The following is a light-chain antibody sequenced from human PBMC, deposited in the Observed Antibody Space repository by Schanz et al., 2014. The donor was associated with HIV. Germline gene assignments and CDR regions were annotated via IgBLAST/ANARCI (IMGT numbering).Light chain of an antibody. CDR2: GVS. Sequence: QSALTQPASVSGSPGQSITISCTGTSSDVGNYNLVSWYQQHPGKAPKLMIYGVSVRPSGVSNRFSGSKSGNTASLTISGLQADDEADYYCSSYTSSSTWVFGGGTKLTVL. V-gene: IGLV2-14*02. CDR3: SSYTSSSTWV. J-gene: IGLJ3*02. CDR1: SSDVGNYNL.